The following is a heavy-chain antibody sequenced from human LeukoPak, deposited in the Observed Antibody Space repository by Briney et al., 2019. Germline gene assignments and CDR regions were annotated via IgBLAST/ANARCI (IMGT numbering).Heavy chain of an antibody. J-gene: IGHJ4*02. D-gene: IGHD5-12*01. Sequence: SVKVSCKASGCTFSSYAISWVRQAPGQGLEWMGGIIPIFGTANYAQKFQGRVTITTDESTSTAYMELSSLRSEDTAVYYCARSVARPRYRGYPSIFDYWGQGTLVTVSS. CDR2: IIPIFGTA. CDR1: GCTFSSYA. CDR3: ARSVARPRYRGYPSIFDY. V-gene: IGHV1-69*05.